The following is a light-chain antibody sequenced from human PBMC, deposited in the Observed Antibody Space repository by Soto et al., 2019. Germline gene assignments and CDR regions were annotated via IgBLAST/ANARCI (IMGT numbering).Light chain of an antibody. CDR2: EVS. CDR3: SSYAGSNNFVV. Sequence: QSALTQPPSASGSPGQSVSFSCTGTSSDVGGYNYVSWYQQQPGKAPKLIIYEVSKRPSGVPDRFSGSKSGNTASLTVSGLQAEDEADYYCSSYAGSNNFVVFGGGTKLTVL. J-gene: IGLJ2*01. V-gene: IGLV2-8*01. CDR1: SSDVGGYNY.